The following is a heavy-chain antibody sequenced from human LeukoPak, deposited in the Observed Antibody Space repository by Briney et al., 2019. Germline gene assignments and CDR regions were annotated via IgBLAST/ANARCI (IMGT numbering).Heavy chain of an antibody. Sequence: GGSLRLSCAASGFTVSSNYMSWVRQAPGKGLEWVSVIYSGGSTYYADSVKGRFTISRDNTKNSLYLQMNSLRAEDTAVYYCAREGFYYGALYFDYWGQGTLVTVSS. V-gene: IGHV3-66*01. J-gene: IGHJ4*02. D-gene: IGHD4-17*01. CDR3: AREGFYYGALYFDY. CDR2: IYSGGST. CDR1: GFTVSSNY.